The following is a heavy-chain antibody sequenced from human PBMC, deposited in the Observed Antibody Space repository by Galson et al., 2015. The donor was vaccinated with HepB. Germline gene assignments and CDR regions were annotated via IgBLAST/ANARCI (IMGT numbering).Heavy chain of an antibody. D-gene: IGHD3-3*01. V-gene: IGHV3-23*01. CDR3: AKPVDYDFWSTYFAFDI. Sequence: SLRLSCAASGFTFSSYAVSWVRQAPGKGLQWVSSVSGSGTTTHYSDSVKGRFTVSRDDSKNTLYLQMNSLRAEDTAVYYCAKPVDYDFWSTYFAFDIWGQGTWSPSLQ. CDR2: VSGSGTTT. CDR1: GFTFSSYA. J-gene: IGHJ3*02.